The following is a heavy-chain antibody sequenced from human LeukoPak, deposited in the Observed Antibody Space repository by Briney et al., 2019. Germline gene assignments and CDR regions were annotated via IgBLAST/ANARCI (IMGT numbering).Heavy chain of an antibody. CDR2: INPNSGGT. D-gene: IGHD1-14*01. V-gene: IGHV1-2*02. J-gene: IGHJ6*03. Sequence: ASVKVSCKASGYTFTGYYMHWVRQAPGQGLEWMGWINPNSGGTNYAQKFQGRVTMTRDTSISTAYMELSRLRSDDTAVYYCARTRDRTILGYMDVWGKGTTVTISS. CDR1: GYTFTGYY. CDR3: ARTRDRTILGYMDV.